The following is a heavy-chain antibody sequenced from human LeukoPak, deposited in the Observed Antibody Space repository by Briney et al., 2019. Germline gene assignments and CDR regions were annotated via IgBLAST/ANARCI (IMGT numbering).Heavy chain of an antibody. CDR2: IYSGGST. V-gene: IGHV3-53*01. D-gene: IGHD5-18*01. CDR3: SGEGYSYGYYFDY. Sequence: PGGSLRLSCAASGFTVSGNYMSWVRQAPGKGLEWVSVIYSGGSTYYADSVKGRFTISRDNSKNTLYLQMNSLRAEDTAVYYCSGEGYSYGYYFDYWGQGTLVTVSS. J-gene: IGHJ4*02. CDR1: GFTVSGNY.